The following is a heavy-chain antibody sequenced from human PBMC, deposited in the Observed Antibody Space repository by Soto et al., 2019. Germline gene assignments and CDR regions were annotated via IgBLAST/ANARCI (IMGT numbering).Heavy chain of an antibody. CDR3: ASEYSSSPGSVDY. D-gene: IGHD6-6*01. V-gene: IGHV4-31*03. J-gene: IGHJ4*02. CDR2: IYYSGST. CDR1: GGSISSGGYY. Sequence: KPSETLSLTCTVSGGSISSGGYYWSWIRQHPGKGLEWIGYIYYSGSTYYNPSLKSRVTISVDTSKNQFSLKLSSVTAADTAVYYCASEYSSSPGSVDYWGQGTLVTVSS.